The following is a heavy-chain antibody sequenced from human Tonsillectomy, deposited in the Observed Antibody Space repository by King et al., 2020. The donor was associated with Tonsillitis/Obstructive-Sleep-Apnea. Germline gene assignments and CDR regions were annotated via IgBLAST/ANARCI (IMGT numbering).Heavy chain of an antibody. V-gene: IGHV3-33*01. D-gene: IGHD4-23*01. Sequence: VQLVESGGGVVQPGRSLRLSCAASGFTFSSYGMHWVRQAPGKGLEWVAVIWYDGSNKYYADSVKGRFTISRDNSKNTLYLQMNSLRAEDTAVYYCARDGGEEWYLGYWGQGTLVTVSS. CDR1: GFTFSSYG. CDR3: ARDGGEEWYLGY. J-gene: IGHJ4*02. CDR2: IWYDGSNK.